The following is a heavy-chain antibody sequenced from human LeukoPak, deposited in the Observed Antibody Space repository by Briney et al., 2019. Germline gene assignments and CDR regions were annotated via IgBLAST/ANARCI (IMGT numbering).Heavy chain of an antibody. J-gene: IGHJ4*02. V-gene: IGHV3-30*02. CDR2: IRYDGSNK. CDR1: GFTFSSYG. D-gene: IGHD6-13*01. Sequence: GGSLRLSCAASGFTFSSYGMHWVRQAPGKGLEWVAFIRYDGSNKYYADSVKGRFTISRDNSKNTLYLQMNSLRAEDTAVYYCANNRGSSWAKYYFDYWGQGTLVTVSS. CDR3: ANNRGSSWAKYYFDY.